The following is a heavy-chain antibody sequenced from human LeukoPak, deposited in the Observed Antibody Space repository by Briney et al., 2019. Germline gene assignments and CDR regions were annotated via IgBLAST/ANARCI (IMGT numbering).Heavy chain of an antibody. CDR3: ARRSYYEDYYYGMDV. CDR1: GYSFTSNW. CDR2: IYPGDSDT. J-gene: IGHJ6*02. V-gene: IGHV5-51*01. Sequence: GESLKISCKGSGYSFTSNWIGWVRQMPGKGLEWMGIIYPGDSDTRYSPSFQGQVTISADKSISTAYLQWSSLKASDTAMYYCARRSYYEDYYYGMDVWGQGTTVTVSS. D-gene: IGHD1-26*01.